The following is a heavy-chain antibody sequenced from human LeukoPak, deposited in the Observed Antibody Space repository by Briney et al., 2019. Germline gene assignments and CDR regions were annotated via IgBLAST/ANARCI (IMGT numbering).Heavy chain of an antibody. D-gene: IGHD6-13*01. J-gene: IGHJ4*02. CDR3: ARDGRGIAAAGFDY. V-gene: IGHV4-31*03. CDR2: IYYSGST. CDR1: GGSISSGGYY. Sequence: SETLSLTCTVSGGSISSGGYYWSWIRPHPGKGLEWIGYIYYSGSTYYNPSLKSRVTISVDTSKNQFSLKLSSVTAADTAVYYCARDGRGIAAAGFDYWGQGTLVTVSS.